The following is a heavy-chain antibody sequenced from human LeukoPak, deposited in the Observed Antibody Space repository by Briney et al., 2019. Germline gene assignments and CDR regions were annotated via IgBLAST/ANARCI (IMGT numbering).Heavy chain of an antibody. CDR1: GGSINYYN. CDR3: ARGKAAAASTLPFDP. J-gene: IGHJ5*02. V-gene: IGHV4-59*01. Sequence: SETLSLTCTVSGGSINYYNWNCIPQPPGKGLEWIGHIYYSGSTTYTSPLKSRVTISVDASRNQFSLNLSSLPAADTAVYYCARGKAAAASTLPFDPWGQGTLVTVSS. D-gene: IGHD6-13*01. CDR2: IYYSGST.